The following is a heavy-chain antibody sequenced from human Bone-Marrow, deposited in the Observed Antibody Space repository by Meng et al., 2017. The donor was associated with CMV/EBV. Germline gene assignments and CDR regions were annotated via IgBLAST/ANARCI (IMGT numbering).Heavy chain of an antibody. CDR3: ASNRGDNWGVDY. Sequence: GESLKISCAASGFTFSSYAMHWVRQAPGKGLEWVAVISYDGSNKYYADSVKGRFTISRDNSKNTLYLQMNSLRAEDTAVYYCASNRGDNWGVDYWGQGTQVTVSS. CDR2: ISYDGSNK. D-gene: IGHD7-27*01. J-gene: IGHJ4*02. V-gene: IGHV3-30*04. CDR1: GFTFSSYA.